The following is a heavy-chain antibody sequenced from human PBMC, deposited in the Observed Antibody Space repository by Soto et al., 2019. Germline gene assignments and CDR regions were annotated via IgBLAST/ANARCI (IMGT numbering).Heavy chain of an antibody. J-gene: IGHJ4*02. D-gene: IGHD1-20*01. Sequence: QVQLVQSGAEVKKPGASVKVSCKASGYTSTSYAMHWVCQAPGQRLEWMGWINAGNGNTKYSQKFQGRVTITRDTSASTAYMELSSLRSEDTAVYYCARDTRQLAGITGTTSEVYFDYWGQGTLVTVSS. V-gene: IGHV1-3*01. CDR2: INAGNGNT. CDR1: GYTSTSYA. CDR3: ARDTRQLAGITGTTSEVYFDY.